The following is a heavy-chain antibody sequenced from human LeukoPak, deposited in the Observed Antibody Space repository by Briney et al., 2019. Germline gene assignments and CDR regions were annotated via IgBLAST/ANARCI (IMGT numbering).Heavy chain of an antibody. J-gene: IGHJ4*02. V-gene: IGHV4-59*07. Sequence: PSDTLSLTCNVSGGSITSHYWNWIRQPPGKGLEWLGYIYYTGISKYHPSLKSRVSMSADTAKNQFFLKVNSVTAADTAVYHCARSVDYFDNTGPHMMFDYWGQGSLVTVSS. D-gene: IGHD3-22*01. CDR2: IYYTGIS. CDR3: ARSVDYFDNTGPHMMFDY. CDR1: GGSITSHY.